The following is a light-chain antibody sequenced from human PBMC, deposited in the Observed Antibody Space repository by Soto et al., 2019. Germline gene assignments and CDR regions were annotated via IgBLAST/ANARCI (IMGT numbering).Light chain of an antibody. Sequence: QSVLTQPASVSGSPGQSITISCPGTSSDVGGYNYVSWYQQHPGKAPKLMIYDVSNRPSGVSNRFSGSKSGNTASLTISGLQAEDEADYYCSSYTSSSTQAFGTGTKVTVL. CDR2: DVS. V-gene: IGLV2-14*01. CDR3: SSYTSSSTQA. CDR1: SSDVGGYNY. J-gene: IGLJ1*01.